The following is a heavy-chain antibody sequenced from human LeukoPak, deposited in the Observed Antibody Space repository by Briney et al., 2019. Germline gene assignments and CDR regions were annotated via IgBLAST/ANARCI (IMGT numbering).Heavy chain of an antibody. D-gene: IGHD4-11*01. CDR2: VNPNSGDT. V-gene: IGHV1-8*03. Sequence: GASVKVSCKASGYTFTSYYMHWVRQAPGQGLEWMGWVNPNSGDTGSPQNFQGRVTITRNSSINTAYMELSSLTSEDTAVYYCAKSHDYSNYIFEFWGQGTLVTVSS. J-gene: IGHJ4*02. CDR3: AKSHDYSNYIFEF. CDR1: GYTFTSYY.